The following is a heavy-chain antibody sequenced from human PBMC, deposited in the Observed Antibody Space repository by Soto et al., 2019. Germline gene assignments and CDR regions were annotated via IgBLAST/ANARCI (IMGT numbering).Heavy chain of an antibody. CDR2: ISAYTDDP. D-gene: IGHD2-2*01. J-gene: IGHJ5*02. CDR3: ARVIPGAEAWFDP. CDR1: GNTFTNFG. V-gene: IGHV1-18*01. Sequence: SVKVSCKASGNTFTNFGVTWVLQAPGQGLEWMGWISAYTDDPNYAQKFQGRVTMTIDTSTSTAYLDLRSLTSDDTAVYYCARVIPGAEAWFDPWGQGTLVTVSS.